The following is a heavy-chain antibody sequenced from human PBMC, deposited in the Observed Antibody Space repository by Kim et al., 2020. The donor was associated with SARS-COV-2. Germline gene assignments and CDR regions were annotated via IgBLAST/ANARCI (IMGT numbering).Heavy chain of an antibody. Sequence: TRYEQKFQGRITMTRTTSTNTIYMELHGLKSDDSALYYCSRMASSGSFDYWGQGTLVTVSS. CDR3: SRMASSGSFDY. D-gene: IGHD5-12*01. CDR2: T. V-gene: IGHV1-46*03. J-gene: IGHJ4*01.